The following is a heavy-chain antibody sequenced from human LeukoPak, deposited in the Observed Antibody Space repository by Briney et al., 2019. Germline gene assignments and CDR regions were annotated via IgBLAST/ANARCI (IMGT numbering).Heavy chain of an antibody. V-gene: IGHV3-21*03. CDR3: ARGGQEAAHFDY. D-gene: IGHD6-25*01. Sequence: GGSLRLSCAASGFTFSSYSMNWVRQAPGKGLEWVSSISSSSSYIYYADSVKGRFTISRDNAKNSLYLQMNSLRAEDTAVYYCARGGQEAAHFDYWGQGTLVTVSS. J-gene: IGHJ4*02. CDR2: ISSSSSYI. CDR1: GFTFSSYS.